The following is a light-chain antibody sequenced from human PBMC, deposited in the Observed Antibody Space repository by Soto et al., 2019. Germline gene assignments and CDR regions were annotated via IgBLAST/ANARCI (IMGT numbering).Light chain of an antibody. V-gene: IGKV3-20*01. Sequence: EIVLSKSPGSLFLLQWEIASLCCRASQSVSSSYLAWYQQKHVQAPRLLIYGASSRATGIPDRFSGSGSGTDVTLTSSRLEPEYFAVYYSQQYPATPRTFGQGTKVDIK. CDR3: QQYPATPRT. J-gene: IGKJ1*01. CDR1: QSVSSSY. CDR2: GAS.